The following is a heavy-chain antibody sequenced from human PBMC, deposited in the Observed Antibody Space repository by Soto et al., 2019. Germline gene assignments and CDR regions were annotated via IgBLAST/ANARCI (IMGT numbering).Heavy chain of an antibody. CDR3: AGVDDFWSGHYAFDI. D-gene: IGHD3-3*01. J-gene: IGHJ3*02. CDR2: ISYDGSNK. CDR1: GFTFSSYG. Sequence: GGSLRLSCAASGFTFSSYGMHWVRQAPGKGLEWVAVISYDGSNKYYADSVKGRFTISRDNSKNTLYLQMNSLRAEDTAVYYCAGVDDFWSGHYAFDIWGQGTMVTVSS. V-gene: IGHV3-30*03.